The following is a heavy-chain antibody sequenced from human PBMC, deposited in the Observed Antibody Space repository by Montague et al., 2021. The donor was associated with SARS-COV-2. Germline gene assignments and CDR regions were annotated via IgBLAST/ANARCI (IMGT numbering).Heavy chain of an antibody. CDR3: ARPTYYYDSSGSDAFDI. CDR2: LYYSGST. CDR1: GGSISSSIYY. Sequence: SETLSLTCTVYGGSISSSIYYWGWIRKPPGQGLAWIGCLYYSGSTYYNPSLKSRVTISVDTSKNQFSLKLSYVTDVDTAVYYFARPTYYYDSSGSDAFDIWGILTMVTVAS. D-gene: IGHD3-22*01. V-gene: IGHV4-39*01. J-gene: IGHJ3*02.